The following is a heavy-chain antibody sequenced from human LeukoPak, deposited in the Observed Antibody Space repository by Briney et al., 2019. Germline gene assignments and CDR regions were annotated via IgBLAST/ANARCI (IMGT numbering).Heavy chain of an antibody. D-gene: IGHD3-22*01. CDR2: FDPEGGET. Sequence: GSVRVSCKVSGYTLTELSMHWVRQAPGKGLEWMGGFDPEGGETIYAQTFQGRVTMTEDTSTDTAYMELSSLRSEDTAVYYCASGRMDSSGYYYGASGGGYYFDYWGQGTLVTVSS. V-gene: IGHV1-24*01. CDR3: ASGRMDSSGYYYGASGGGYYFDY. J-gene: IGHJ4*02. CDR1: GYTLTELS.